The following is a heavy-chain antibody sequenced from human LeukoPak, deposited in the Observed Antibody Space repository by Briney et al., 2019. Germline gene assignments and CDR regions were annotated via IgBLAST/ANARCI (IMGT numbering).Heavy chain of an antibody. D-gene: IGHD6-25*01. CDR1: GYTFTSHD. CDR2: MNPNSGST. V-gene: IGHV1-8*01. J-gene: IGHJ4*02. Sequence: ASVKVSCKASGYTFTSHDINWVRQATGQGLEWMGWMNPNSGSTGYAQKFQGRVAMTGNTSISTAYLELSSLRSEDTAVFYCARGGSSGALDYWGQGTLVTVSS. CDR3: ARGGSSGALDY.